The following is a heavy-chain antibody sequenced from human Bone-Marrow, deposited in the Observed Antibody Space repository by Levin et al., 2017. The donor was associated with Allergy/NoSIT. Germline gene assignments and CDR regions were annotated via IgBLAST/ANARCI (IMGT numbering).Heavy chain of an antibody. CDR1: GFSVSSKY. D-gene: IGHD5-18*01. J-gene: IGHJ2*01. V-gene: IGHV3-53*01. Sequence: GESLKISCAASGFSVSSKYMSWVRQAPGKGLEWVSIFYSNGDTYYADSVKGRFTVPRDNSKNTLYLQMNSLRTEDTAVYYCARDFHSTTMASYWYFGLWGRGTLVTVSS. CDR2: FYSNGDT. CDR3: ARDFHSTTMASYWYFGL.